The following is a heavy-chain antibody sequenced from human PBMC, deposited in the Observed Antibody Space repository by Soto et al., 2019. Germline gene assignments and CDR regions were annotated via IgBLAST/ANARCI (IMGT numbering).Heavy chain of an antibody. V-gene: IGHV4-61*01. CDR3: SRGPHYISSGHYLYPFDY. D-gene: IGHD3-22*01. Sequence: QVQLQESGPGLVKPSETLSVTCTVSGGSVSSGSYYWSWIRQPPGKGLEWIGYIYYSGSTNYNPSLKSRVTISVDTSKNQFSLKLSSVTAADTAVYYCSRGPHYISSGHYLYPFDYWGQGTLVTVSS. J-gene: IGHJ4*02. CDR2: IYYSGST. CDR1: GGSVSSGSYY.